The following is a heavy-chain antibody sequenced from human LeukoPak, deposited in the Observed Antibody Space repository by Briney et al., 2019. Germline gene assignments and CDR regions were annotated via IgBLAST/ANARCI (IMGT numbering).Heavy chain of an antibody. CDR2: IYYSGST. Sequence: NPSETLSLTCTVSGGSISSSGYYWGWIRQPPGKGLEWIGSIYYSGSTYYNPSLKSRVTISVDTSKNQFSLKLSSVTAADTAVYYCARTRYSGSEEPDSDFDYWGQRTLVTVSS. CDR3: ARTRYSGSEEPDSDFDY. V-gene: IGHV4-39*01. CDR1: GGSISSSGYY. J-gene: IGHJ4*02. D-gene: IGHD1-26*01.